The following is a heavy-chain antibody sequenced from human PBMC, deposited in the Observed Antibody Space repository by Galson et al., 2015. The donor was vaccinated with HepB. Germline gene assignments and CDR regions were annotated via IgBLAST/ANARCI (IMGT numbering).Heavy chain of an antibody. CDR1: EFILSMYW. CDR2: IKEDGSEK. CDR3: ARVKRGEWYSFYYYGMDV. Sequence: SLRLSCAASEFILSMYWMNWVRQAPGKGLEWVANIKEDGSEKKYVDSVKGRFTISRDNAKNSLYLQMHSLRAEDTAIYYCARVKRGEWYSFYYYGMDVWGQGTTVTVSS. V-gene: IGHV3-7*05. D-gene: IGHD3-10*01. J-gene: IGHJ6*02.